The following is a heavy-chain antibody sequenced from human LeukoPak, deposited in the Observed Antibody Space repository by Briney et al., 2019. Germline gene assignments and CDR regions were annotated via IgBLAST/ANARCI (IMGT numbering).Heavy chain of an antibody. CDR2: IYYSGIT. CDR3: ARDHSSGWHLYYYGMGV. Sequence: PSETLSLTCTVSGDSISSSSYYWGWIRQPPGKGLEWIGSIYYSGITYYNPSLKSRVITSVDTSKNQFSLKLSSVTAADTAVYYCARDHSSGWHLYYYGMGVWGQGTTVTVSS. D-gene: IGHD6-19*01. V-gene: IGHV4-39*01. J-gene: IGHJ6*02. CDR1: GDSISSSSYY.